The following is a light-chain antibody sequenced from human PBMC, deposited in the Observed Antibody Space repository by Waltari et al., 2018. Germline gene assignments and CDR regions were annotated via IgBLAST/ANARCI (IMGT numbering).Light chain of an antibody. CDR3: QQYNMSPIT. Sequence: IQLTQSPSSLSTSLGDRVTITCRASQSISTWLAWYQQRPGRAPKRLIYKASTLQSGVPSRFSGSGSGTEFSLTITSLQPGDSATYYCQQYNMSPITFGGGTKVEI. CDR2: KAS. V-gene: IGKV1-5*03. J-gene: IGKJ4*01. CDR1: QSISTW.